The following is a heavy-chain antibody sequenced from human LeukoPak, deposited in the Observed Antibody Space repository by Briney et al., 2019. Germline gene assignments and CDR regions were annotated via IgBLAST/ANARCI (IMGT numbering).Heavy chain of an antibody. Sequence: GGSLRLSCAASGFTFSNYALSWVRQAPGKGLEWVSGIYVSAGSAYYADSVKGRFTISRDNSKNTLYLQMNSLRAEDTAVYYCAKDYSSAYWGQGTLVTVSS. D-gene: IGHD3-22*01. J-gene: IGHJ4*02. CDR3: AKDYSSAY. CDR1: GFTFSNYA. CDR2: IYVSAGSA. V-gene: IGHV3-23*01.